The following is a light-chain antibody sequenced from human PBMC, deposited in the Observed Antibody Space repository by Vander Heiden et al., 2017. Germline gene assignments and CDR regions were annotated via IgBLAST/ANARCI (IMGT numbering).Light chain of an antibody. CDR3: MIWHSSAWV. Sequence: QAVLTQPSSPSASPGPSASLPCPLRGGINVGTYRIYWYQQKPGSPPQYLLRYKSDSDKQQGSGVPSRFSGSKDASANAGILLISGLQSEDEADYYCMIWHSSAWVFGGGTKLTVL. CDR1: GGINVGTYR. V-gene: IGLV5-45*03. CDR2: YKSDSDK. J-gene: IGLJ3*02.